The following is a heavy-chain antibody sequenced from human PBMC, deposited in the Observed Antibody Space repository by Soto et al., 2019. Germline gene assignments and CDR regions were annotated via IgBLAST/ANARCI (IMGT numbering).Heavy chain of an antibody. CDR2: TSNSGST. Sequence: QVQLQESGPGLVKPSQTLSLTCTVSGGSITSSGYYWSWIRQHPGEGLEWIGFTSNSGSTSYNPSLKSRVTISVDTSSNQFSLNLKSVTAADTAVYYCASGGGRTKVDYWGQGTLVTVSP. CDR3: ASGGGRTKVDY. D-gene: IGHD3-10*01. J-gene: IGHJ4*02. CDR1: GGSITSSGYY. V-gene: IGHV4-31*03.